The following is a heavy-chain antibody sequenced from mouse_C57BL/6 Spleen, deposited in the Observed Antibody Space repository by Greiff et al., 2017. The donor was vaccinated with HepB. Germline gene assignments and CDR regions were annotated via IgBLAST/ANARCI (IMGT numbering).Heavy chain of an antibody. CDR2: INPSNGGT. V-gene: IGHV1-53*01. J-gene: IGHJ1*03. D-gene: IGHD2-5*01. CDR3: ARSSTYYSNYYWYFDV. CDR1: GYTFTSYW. Sequence: QVQLQQPGTELVKPGASVKLSCKASGYTFTSYWMHWVKQRPGQGLEWIGNINPSNGGTNYNEKFKSKATLTVDKSSSTAYMQLSSLTSEDSAVYYCARSSTYYSNYYWYFDVWGTGTTVTVSS.